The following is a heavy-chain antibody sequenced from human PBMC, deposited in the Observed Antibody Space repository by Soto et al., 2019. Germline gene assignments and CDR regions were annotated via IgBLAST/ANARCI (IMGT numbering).Heavy chain of an antibody. V-gene: IGHV1-2*04. CDR2: INPSNGKT. CDR1: GYNFTTYY. Sequence: ASVKVSCKASGYNFTTYYMHWVRQAPGQGPEWMGIINPSNGKTNYAQKFQGWVTMTRDTSISTAYMELSRLRSDDTAVYYCARDIAAAGYDAFDIWGQGTMVTVSS. J-gene: IGHJ3*02. CDR3: ARDIAAAGYDAFDI. D-gene: IGHD6-13*01.